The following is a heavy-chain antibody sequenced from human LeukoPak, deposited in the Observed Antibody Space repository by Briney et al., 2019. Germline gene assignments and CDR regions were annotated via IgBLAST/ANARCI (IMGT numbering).Heavy chain of an antibody. CDR3: ARGRGPYGWFDP. CDR2: INSDGSNT. D-gene: IGHD3-10*01. Sequence: PGGSLRLSCAASGFTLSSYWMHWVRQAPGKGLVWVSRINSDGSNTNYADSVKGRSTISRDNAKNTVYLQMNSLRAEDTAVYYCARGRGPYGWFDPWGQGTLVTVSS. CDR1: GFTLSSYW. V-gene: IGHV3-74*01. J-gene: IGHJ5*02.